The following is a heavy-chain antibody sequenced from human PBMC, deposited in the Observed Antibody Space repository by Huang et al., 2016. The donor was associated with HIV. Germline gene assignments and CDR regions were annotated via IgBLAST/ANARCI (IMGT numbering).Heavy chain of an antibody. V-gene: IGHV4-30-2*06. CDR2: IYHSGVT. CDR1: GGSISRGGYS. CDR3: ARSMVTPAAFFDY. D-gene: IGHD3-10*01. J-gene: IGHJ4*02. Sequence: QVQLQESGSGLVRPLQTLSLTCDVPGGSISRGGYSWNWIRQSPGKGLEGIGYIYHSGVTSYNPSLKSRATLSVDKSENQFSLDLTYVTAADTAVYFCARSMVTPAAFFDYWGQGTLVTVSS.